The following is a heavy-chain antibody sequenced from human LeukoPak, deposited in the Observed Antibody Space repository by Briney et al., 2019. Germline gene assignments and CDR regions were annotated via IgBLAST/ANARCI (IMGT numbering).Heavy chain of an antibody. D-gene: IGHD1-1*01. J-gene: IGHJ4*02. V-gene: IGHV4-4*07. CDR2: IYPSGST. CDR3: ARVRPNWNDGTFDY. Sequence: SETLSLTCTVSGASITNYYWSWIRQYAGKGLEWIGRIYPSGSTHSNPSLKSRVTMSLDTSKNQFSLGLSSVTAADTAVYYCARVRPNWNDGTFDYWGQGTLVTLSS. CDR1: GASITNYY.